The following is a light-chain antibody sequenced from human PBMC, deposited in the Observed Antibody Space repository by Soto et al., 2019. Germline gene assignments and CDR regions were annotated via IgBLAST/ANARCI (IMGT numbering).Light chain of an antibody. Sequence: EIVLTQSPGTLSLSPGERATLSCRASQSVTNNYLDWFQQKPGQAPRLLIYDASIRATGTPDRFSGSGSETDFTLTISSLEPEDCAVYYCQQCYYSPRTFGHGTKVEIK. CDR3: QQCYYSPRT. V-gene: IGKV3-20*01. CDR1: QSVTNNY. CDR2: DAS. J-gene: IGKJ1*01.